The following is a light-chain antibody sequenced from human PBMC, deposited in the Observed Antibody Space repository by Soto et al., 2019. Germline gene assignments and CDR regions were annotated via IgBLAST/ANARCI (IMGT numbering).Light chain of an antibody. CDR1: SSDVGGHNY. V-gene: IGLV2-14*03. Sequence: QSALTQPASVSGAPGQSITISCTGGSSDVGGHNYVSWYQHNPGKAPKLLIYDVNNRPSGVSNRFSGSKSGNKASLTISGLQDEDEADYYCNSYTSSGTVVFGGGTKLTVL. CDR2: DVN. CDR3: NSYTSSGTVV. J-gene: IGLJ3*02.